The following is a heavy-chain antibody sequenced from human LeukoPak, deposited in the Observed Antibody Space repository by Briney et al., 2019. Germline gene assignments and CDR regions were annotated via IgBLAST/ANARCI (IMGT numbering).Heavy chain of an antibody. V-gene: IGHV3-30*02. D-gene: IGHD3-3*01. Sequence: GGSLRLSCAASGFTFSDYSVHWVRQAPGKGLNWVAFIRYDGNNKYYADSVKGRFTISRDSAKKSLYLQMNSLRAEDTAVYYCARDQAFSYYYYFMDVWGKGTTVTVSS. J-gene: IGHJ6*03. CDR3: ARDQAFSYYYYFMDV. CDR1: GFTFSDYS. CDR2: IRYDGNNK.